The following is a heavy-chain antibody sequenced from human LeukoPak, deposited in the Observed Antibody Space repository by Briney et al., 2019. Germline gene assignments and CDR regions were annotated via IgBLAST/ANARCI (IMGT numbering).Heavy chain of an antibody. D-gene: IGHD3-22*01. Sequence: GGSLRLSCAASGFTFSIYAMSWVRQAPGKGLEWVSAIGGTGYSTYYADSVKGRFSISRDNSKNTLYLHMDSLRAEDTAVYYCAKVMNMIVVASIDSWGQGILVTVSS. V-gene: IGHV3-23*01. CDR1: GFTFSIYA. CDR2: IGGTGYST. CDR3: AKVMNMIVVASIDS. J-gene: IGHJ4*02.